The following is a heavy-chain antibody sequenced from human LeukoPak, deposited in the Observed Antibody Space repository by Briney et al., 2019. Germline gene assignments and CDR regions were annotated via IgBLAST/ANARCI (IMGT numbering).Heavy chain of an antibody. Sequence: GGSLRLSCAASGFTFSNYAMSWVRQAPGRGLEWVSTISGSGANTYYADSVKGRFTISRDNSKNALYLQMNSLRADDTAIYYCAKGRALEVVAAFNYWGQGTVVTASS. V-gene: IGHV3-23*01. D-gene: IGHD2-15*01. CDR1: GFTFSNYA. CDR2: ISGSGANT. CDR3: AKGRALEVVAAFNY. J-gene: IGHJ4*02.